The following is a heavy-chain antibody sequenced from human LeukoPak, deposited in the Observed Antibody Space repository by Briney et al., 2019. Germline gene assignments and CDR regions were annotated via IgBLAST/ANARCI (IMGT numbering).Heavy chain of an antibody. Sequence: PGGSLRLSCAASGFTFSSYSMNWVRQAPGKGLEWASSISSSSSYIYYADSVKGRFTISRDNAKNSLYLQMNSLRAEDTAVYYCARDPSGHDAFGIWGQGTMVTVSS. D-gene: IGHD6-25*01. CDR2: ISSSSSYI. CDR1: GFTFSSYS. V-gene: IGHV3-21*01. CDR3: ARDPSGHDAFGI. J-gene: IGHJ3*02.